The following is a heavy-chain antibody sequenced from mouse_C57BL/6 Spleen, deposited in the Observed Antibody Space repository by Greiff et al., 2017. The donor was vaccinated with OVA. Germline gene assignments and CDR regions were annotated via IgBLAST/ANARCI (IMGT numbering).Heavy chain of an antibody. CDR2: FYPGSGSI. J-gene: IGHJ4*01. D-gene: IGHD1-1*01. V-gene: IGHV1-62-2*01. Sequence: VQLQQSGAELVKPGASVKLSCKASGYTFTEYTIHWVKQRSGQGLEWIGWFYPGSGSIKYNEKFKDKATLTADKSSSTVYMELSRLTSEDSAVYFCARHEVYYYGSSPLAMDYWGQGTSVTVSS. CDR3: ARHEVYYYGSSPLAMDY. CDR1: GYTFTEYT.